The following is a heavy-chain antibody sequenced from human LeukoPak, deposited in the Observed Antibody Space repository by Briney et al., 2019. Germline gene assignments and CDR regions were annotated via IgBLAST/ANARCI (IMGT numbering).Heavy chain of an antibody. V-gene: IGHV3-9*01. J-gene: IGHJ6*02. D-gene: IGHD6-19*01. CDR1: GFTFDDYA. CDR3: AKGVGGWYYYYGMDV. CDR2: ISWNSGSI. Sequence: QSGGSLRLSCAASGFTFDDYAMHWVRQAPGKGLEWVSGISWNSGSIGYADSVKGRFTISRDNAKNSLYLQMNSLRAEDTALYYRAKGVGGWYYYYGMDVWGQGTTVTVSS.